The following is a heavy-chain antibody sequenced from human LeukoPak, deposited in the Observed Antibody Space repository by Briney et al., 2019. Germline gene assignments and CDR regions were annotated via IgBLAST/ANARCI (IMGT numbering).Heavy chain of an antibody. Sequence: ASVKVSCKASGYTFTRNHMHWVRQAPGQRLEWMGIIHPSGGNIRYAQKFRGRVTMTGDTSTSTVYMELSSLTSEDTAVYYCARDLDGGWSTDYWGQGTLVTVPS. CDR1: GYTFTRNH. CDR3: ARDLDGGWSTDY. D-gene: IGHD6-19*01. V-gene: IGHV1-46*01. J-gene: IGHJ4*02. CDR2: IHPSGGNI.